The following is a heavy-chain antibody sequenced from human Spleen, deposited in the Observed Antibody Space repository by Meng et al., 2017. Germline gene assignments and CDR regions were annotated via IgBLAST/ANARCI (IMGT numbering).Heavy chain of an antibody. J-gene: IGHJ3*02. CDR3: ARGGGPDKILTGHDAFDI. D-gene: IGHD3-9*01. CDR1: GYTFTSYG. CDR2: ISAYNGNT. Sequence: ASVKVSCKASGYTFTSYGISWVRQAPGQGLEWMGWISAYNGNTNYAQKLQGRVTMTTDTSTSTAYMELRSLRSDDTAVYYCARGGGPDKILTGHDAFDIWGQGTMVTVSS. V-gene: IGHV1-18*01.